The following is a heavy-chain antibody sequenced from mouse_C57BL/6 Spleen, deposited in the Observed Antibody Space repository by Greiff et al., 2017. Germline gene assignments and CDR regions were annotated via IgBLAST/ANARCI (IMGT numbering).Heavy chain of an antibody. CDR2: ITPSNGGT. Sequence: QVQLQQPGTELVKPGASVKLSCKASGYTFTSYWMHWVKQRPGQGLEWIGIITPSNGGTNYNEKFKSKATLTVDKSSSTAYMQLSSLTSEDSAVYDYAREGYSGDPDVWGKGTTLTVSS. D-gene: IGHD3-1*01. CDR1: GYTFTSYW. J-gene: IGHJ2*01. V-gene: IGHV1-53*01. CDR3: AREGYSGDPDV.